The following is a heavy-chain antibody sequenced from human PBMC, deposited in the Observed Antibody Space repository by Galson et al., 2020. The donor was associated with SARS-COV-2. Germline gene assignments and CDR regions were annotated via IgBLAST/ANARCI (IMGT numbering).Heavy chain of an antibody. Sequence: GGSLRLSCAASAFTFSSYPMSWVRPAPGKGLESVPAISGSGGSTYYADSVKGRFTISRDNSKNTLYLQMNSLRAEDTAVYYCAKGDDYRQYYFDYWGQGTLVTVSS. CDR2: ISGSGGST. V-gene: IGHV3-23*01. CDR3: AKGDDYRQYYFDY. J-gene: IGHJ4*02. CDR1: AFTFSSYP. D-gene: IGHD4-4*01.